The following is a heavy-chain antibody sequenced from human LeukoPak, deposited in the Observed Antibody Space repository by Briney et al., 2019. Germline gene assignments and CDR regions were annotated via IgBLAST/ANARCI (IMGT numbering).Heavy chain of an antibody. Sequence: GGSLRLSCSASGFTFSSYEMNWVRQAPGKGLEWVSYISSSGGTIYYADSVKGRFTISRDNAKNPLYLQMNSLRAEDTAVYYCARDLSYCTITSCSYYYYGMDVWGRGTTVTVSS. CDR1: GFTFSSYE. CDR3: ARDLSYCTITSCSYYYYGMDV. D-gene: IGHD2-2*01. V-gene: IGHV3-48*03. CDR2: ISSSGGTI. J-gene: IGHJ6*02.